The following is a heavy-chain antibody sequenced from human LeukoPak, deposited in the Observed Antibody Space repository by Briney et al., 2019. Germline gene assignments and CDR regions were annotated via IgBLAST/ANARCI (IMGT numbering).Heavy chain of an antibody. Sequence: GGSLRLSXAASGFTFSSYWMHWVRQAPGKGLVCVSRINSGGTSTSYADSVKGRFTISRDNAKNTLYLQMNSLRAEDTAVYYCARAIHLVGAFDIWGQGTMVTDSS. CDR2: INSGGTST. J-gene: IGHJ3*02. V-gene: IGHV3-74*01. D-gene: IGHD1-26*01. CDR3: ARAIHLVGAFDI. CDR1: GFTFSSYW.